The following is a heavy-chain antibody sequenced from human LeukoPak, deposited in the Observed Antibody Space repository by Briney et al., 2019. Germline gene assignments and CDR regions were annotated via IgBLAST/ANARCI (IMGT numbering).Heavy chain of an antibody. D-gene: IGHD1-7*01. CDR1: GFTFSSYS. CDR3: AGNNWHYFSLGFVGVD. Sequence: GGSLRLSCAASGFTFSSYSMNWVRQAPGKGLEWVSSISSSSSYIYYADSVKGRFTISRDNAENSLYLQMNSLRAEDTAVYYCAGNNWHYFSLGFVGVDWGQGTLVTVSS. J-gene: IGHJ4*02. CDR2: ISSSSSYI. V-gene: IGHV3-21*01.